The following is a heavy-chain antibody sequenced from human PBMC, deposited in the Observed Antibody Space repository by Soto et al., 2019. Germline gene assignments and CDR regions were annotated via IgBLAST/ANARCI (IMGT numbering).Heavy chain of an antibody. D-gene: IGHD6-19*01. Sequence: PGGSLRLSCAASGFTFSSYGMHWVRQAPGKGLEWVAVISYDGSNKYYADSVKGRFTISRDNSKNTLYLQMNSLRAEDTAVYYCAKEPLPHSSGWYWFDYWGQGTLVTVSS. CDR1: GFTFSSYG. CDR3: AKEPLPHSSGWYWFDY. J-gene: IGHJ4*02. CDR2: ISYDGSNK. V-gene: IGHV3-30*18.